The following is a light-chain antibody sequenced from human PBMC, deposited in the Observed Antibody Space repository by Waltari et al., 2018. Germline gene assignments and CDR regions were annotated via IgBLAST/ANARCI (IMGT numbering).Light chain of an antibody. J-gene: IGLJ2*01. CDR1: SDAVGLFDF. CDR2: DVN. CDR3: NSYTNNAALV. V-gene: IGLV2-14*03. Sequence: QSALTQPASVSGSPGQSIPISCTGPSDAVGLFDFVAWFQQQSGEAPKLIIHDVNRRPSGISDRFSGSKSGNTASLTISRLQPEDEGHYYCNSYTNNAALVFGGGTKLTLL.